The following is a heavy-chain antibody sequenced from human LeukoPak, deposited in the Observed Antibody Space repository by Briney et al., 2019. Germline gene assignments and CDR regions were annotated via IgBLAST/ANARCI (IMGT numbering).Heavy chain of an antibody. J-gene: IGHJ4*02. CDR1: GFTFSSYW. CDR3: ASSTITATLDY. D-gene: IGHD5-24*01. Sequence: GGTLRLTCAASGFTFSSYWMSWVRQAPGKGLEWVGNIKDDGSEKNYVDSVKGRFTISRDNAKTPLYLHRNSRRAEDTAVYYCASSTITATLDYWGQGTLVTVSS. CDR2: IKDDGSEK. V-gene: IGHV3-7*05.